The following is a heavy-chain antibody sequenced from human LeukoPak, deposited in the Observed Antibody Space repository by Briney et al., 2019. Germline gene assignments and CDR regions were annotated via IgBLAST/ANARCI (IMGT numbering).Heavy chain of an antibody. D-gene: IGHD2-15*01. J-gene: IGHJ4*01. V-gene: IGHV5-51*01. CDR3: ASSYCSGGSCYGY. CDR1: GYSFTSYW. Sequence: GESLKISCKCSGYSFTSYWIGWVRQMPGKGLEWMGIIYPGDSDTSYRPSCQGQVTISADKSISTAYLQRSSLKVSDTAMYYCASSYCSGGSCYGYWGQGTLVTVSS. CDR2: IYPGDSDT.